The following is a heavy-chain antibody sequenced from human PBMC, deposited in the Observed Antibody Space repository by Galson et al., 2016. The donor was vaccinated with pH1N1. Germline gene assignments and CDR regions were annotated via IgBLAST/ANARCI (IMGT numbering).Heavy chain of an antibody. CDR1: GFTFSSYG. D-gene: IGHD5-18*01. Sequence: SLRLSCAASGFTFSSYGMHWVRQAPGKGLECLAFISYDGSRKYYADSVKGRFTISRDNAKNSLYLQMNSLRAEDTALYYCAKSRGYSYGPFDYWGQGTLVTVSS. CDR3: AKSRGYSYGPFDY. J-gene: IGHJ4*02. CDR2: ISYDGSRK. V-gene: IGHV3-30*18.